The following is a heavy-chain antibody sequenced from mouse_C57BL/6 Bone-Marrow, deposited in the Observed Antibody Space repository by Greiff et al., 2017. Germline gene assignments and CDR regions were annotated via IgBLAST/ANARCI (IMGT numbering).Heavy chain of an antibody. V-gene: IGHV1-52*01. CDR2: IDPSASET. CDR3: ARDLYSGRRDWYFDV. J-gene: IGHJ1*03. Sequence: QVQLQQPGAELVRPGSSVTLSCKASGYTFTSYWMHWVQQRPIQGLEWIGNIDPSASETHYNQKFKDKATLTVDKSSSTAYMQLSSLTSEDSAVYYCARDLYSGRRDWYFDVWGTGTTVTVSA. CDR1: GYTFTSYW. D-gene: IGHD1-1*01.